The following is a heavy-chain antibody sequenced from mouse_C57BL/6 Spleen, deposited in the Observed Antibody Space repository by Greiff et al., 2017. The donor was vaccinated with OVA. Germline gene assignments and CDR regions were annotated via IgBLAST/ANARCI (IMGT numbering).Heavy chain of an antibody. D-gene: IGHD4-1*01. CDR1: GYTFTSYG. CDR2: IYPRSGNT. V-gene: IGHV1-81*01. J-gene: IGHJ3*01. CDR3: ARKLGEGFAY. Sequence: VQLQQSGAELARPGASVKLSCKASGYTFTSYGISWVKQRTGQGLEWIGEIYPRSGNTYYNEKFKGKATLTADKSSSTAYMELRSLTSEDAAVYFCARKLGEGFAYWGQGTLVTVSA.